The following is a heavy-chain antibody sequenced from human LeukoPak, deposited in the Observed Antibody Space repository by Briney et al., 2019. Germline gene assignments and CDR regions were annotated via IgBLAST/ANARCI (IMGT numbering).Heavy chain of an antibody. D-gene: IGHD3-3*01. CDR1: GGSISSSNW. CDR2: IYHSGST. CDR3: ARDVHHYDFWSGYWANWFDP. Sequence: SETLSLTCAVSGGSISSSNWWSWVRQPPGKGLEWIGEIYHSGSTNYNPSLKSRVTISVDKSKNQFSLKLSSVTAADTAVYYCARDVHHYDFWSGYWANWFDPWGQGTLVTVSS. J-gene: IGHJ5*02. V-gene: IGHV4-4*02.